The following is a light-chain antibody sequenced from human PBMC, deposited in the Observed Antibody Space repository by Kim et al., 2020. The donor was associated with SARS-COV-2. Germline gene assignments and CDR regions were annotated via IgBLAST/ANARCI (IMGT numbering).Light chain of an antibody. Sequence: QSVLTQPPSVSAAPGQKVTISCSASSSNIGNNYVSWYQQLPGTAPKLLIYDNNKRPSGIPDRFSGSKSGTSATLDITGLQTGDEADYYGGAWDTGLSAWVFGGGTQLTVL. CDR1: SSNIGNNY. V-gene: IGLV1-51*01. CDR2: DNN. CDR3: GAWDTGLSAWV. J-gene: IGLJ3*02.